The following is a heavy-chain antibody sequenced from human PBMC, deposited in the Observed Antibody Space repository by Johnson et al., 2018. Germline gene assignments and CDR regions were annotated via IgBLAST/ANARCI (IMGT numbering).Heavy chain of an antibody. V-gene: IGHV3-74*01. CDR3: ARVKGSSDFWSVYYKNYYYYYYMDV. D-gene: IGHD3-3*01. CDR2: INNDGSST. CDR1: GGSISSYY. Sequence: VQLQESGPGLVKPSETLSLTCTVSGGSISSYYWSWIRQPPGKGLVWVSRINNDGSSTSYADSVKGRFTISRDNAKNTLYLQMNSLRAGDTAVYYCARVKGSSDFWSVYYKNYYYYYYMDVWGKGTTVTVSS. J-gene: IGHJ6*03.